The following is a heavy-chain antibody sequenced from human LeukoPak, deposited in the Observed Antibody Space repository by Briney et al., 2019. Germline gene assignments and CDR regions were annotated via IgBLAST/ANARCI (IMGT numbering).Heavy chain of an antibody. V-gene: IGHV4-30-4*08. CDR2: IYYSGST. D-gene: IGHD3-3*01. Sequence: SETLSLTCTVSGGSISSGDYYWSWIRQPPGKGLEWIGYIYYSGSTYYNPSLKSRVTISVDTSKNQFSLKLSSVTAADTAVYYCARGSHDFWSGYSPVDYWGQGTLVTVSS. CDR1: GGSISSGDYY. CDR3: ARGSHDFWSGYSPVDY. J-gene: IGHJ4*02.